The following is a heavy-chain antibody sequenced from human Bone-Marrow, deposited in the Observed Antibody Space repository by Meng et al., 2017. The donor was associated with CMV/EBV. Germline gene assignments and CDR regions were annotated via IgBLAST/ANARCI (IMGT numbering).Heavy chain of an antibody. CDR1: GYTFTGYY. Sequence: GGSLRLSCKASGYTFTGYYMHWVRQAPGQGLEWMGWINPNSGGTNYAQKFQGRVTMTRDTSISTAYMELSRLRSDDTAVYYCARGAPAAILAYYYYYGMDVWGQGTTVTVSS. J-gene: IGHJ6*02. CDR2: INPNSGGT. V-gene: IGHV1-2*02. D-gene: IGHD2-2*02. CDR3: ARGAPAAILAYYYYYGMDV.